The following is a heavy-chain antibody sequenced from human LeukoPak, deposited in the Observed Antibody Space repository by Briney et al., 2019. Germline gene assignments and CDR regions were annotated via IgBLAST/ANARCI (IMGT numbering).Heavy chain of an antibody. CDR1: GGSISSYY. CDR3: ARTAPLRRYCSGGSCYPNKYYYYYMDV. V-gene: IGHV4-59*12. CDR2: IYYSGST. J-gene: IGHJ6*03. D-gene: IGHD2-15*01. Sequence: PSETLSLTCTVSGGSISSYYWSWIRQPPGKGLEWIGYIYYSGSTNYNPSLKSRVTISVDTSKNQFSLKLSSVTAADTAVYYCARTAPLRRYCSGGSCYPNKYYYYYMDVWGKGTTVTVSS.